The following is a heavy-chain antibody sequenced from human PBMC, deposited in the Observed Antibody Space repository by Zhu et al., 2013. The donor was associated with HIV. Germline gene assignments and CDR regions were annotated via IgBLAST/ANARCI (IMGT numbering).Heavy chain of an antibody. CDR2: INHSGST. D-gene: IGHD3-22*01. J-gene: IGHJ3*02. Sequence: QVQLQQWGAGLLKPSETLSLTCAVYGGSFSGYYWSWIRQLPGKGLEWIGEINHSGSTNYNPSLKSRVTISVDTSKNQFSLKLSSVTAADTAVYYCAREDTTMIVRDAFDIWGQGTMVTVSS. V-gene: IGHV4-34*01. CDR3: AREDTTMIVRDAFDI. CDR1: GGSFSGYY.